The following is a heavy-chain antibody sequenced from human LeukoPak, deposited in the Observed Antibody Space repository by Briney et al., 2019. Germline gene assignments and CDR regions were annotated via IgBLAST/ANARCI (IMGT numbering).Heavy chain of an antibody. V-gene: IGHV3-7*01. CDR1: GFSFTTYW. CDR3: AKLAKYFYGSETYYFFEH. J-gene: IGHJ4*02. D-gene: IGHD3-10*01. Sequence: GESLRLSCAASGFSFTTYWMSWVRQAPGKGLEWVANIKQDGTEEYYVDSVKGRFTISRDNAKNSLYLQMNSLRVEDTAVYYCAKLAKYFYGSETYYFFEHWGQGTPVTASS. CDR2: IKQDGTEE.